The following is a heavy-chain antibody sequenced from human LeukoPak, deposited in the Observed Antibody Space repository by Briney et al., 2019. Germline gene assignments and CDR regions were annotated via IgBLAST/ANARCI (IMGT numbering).Heavy chain of an antibody. V-gene: IGHV3-33*01. CDR1: GFTFSSYG. D-gene: IGHD6-13*01. CDR2: IWYDGSNK. CDR3: ARVSSWSRPFDY. J-gene: IGHJ4*02. Sequence: SGGSLGLSCAASGFTFSSYGMHWVRQAPGKGLEWVAVIWYDGSNKYYADSVKGRFTISRDNSKNTLYLQMNSLRAEDTAVYYCARVSSWSRPFDYWGQGTLVTVSS.